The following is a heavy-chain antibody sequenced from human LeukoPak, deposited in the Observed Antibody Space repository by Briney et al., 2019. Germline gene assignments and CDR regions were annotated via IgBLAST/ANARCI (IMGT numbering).Heavy chain of an antibody. CDR3: ARNDSSGYFDY. CDR2: VYYSGST. V-gene: IGHV4-38-2*01. Sequence: SETLSLTCAVSDYSISSGDYWGWIRQPPGKGLEWIGSVYYSGSTHYSPSLKNRVTISVDTSKNQFSLTLRSVTAADTALYYCARNDSSGYFDYWGQGTLVTVSS. D-gene: IGHD3-22*01. J-gene: IGHJ4*02. CDR1: DYSISSGDY.